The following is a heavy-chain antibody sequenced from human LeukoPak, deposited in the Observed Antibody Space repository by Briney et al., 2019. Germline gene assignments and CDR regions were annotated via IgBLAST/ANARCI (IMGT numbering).Heavy chain of an antibody. CDR3: ARSPDSSNFFTGSYDY. Sequence: SETLSLTCAVYGGSLYGFYWSWIRQSPGKGLEWIGEGSDRGGTKYNPSLRGRVTISVDTSKNQFSLKLSSVTAADTAVYYCARSPDSSNFFTGSYDYWGQGTLVTVSS. CDR2: GSDRGGT. J-gene: IGHJ4*02. V-gene: IGHV4-34*01. CDR1: GGSLYGFY. D-gene: IGHD6-13*01.